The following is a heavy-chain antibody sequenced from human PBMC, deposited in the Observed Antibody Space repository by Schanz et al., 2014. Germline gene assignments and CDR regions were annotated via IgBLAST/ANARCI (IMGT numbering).Heavy chain of an antibody. CDR1: RSTFSSYG. D-gene: IGHD5-12*01. J-gene: IGHJ4*02. V-gene: IGHV1-18*01. Sequence: QVQLVQSGAEVKKPGSSVKVSCKASRSTFSSYGITWVRQAPGQGLEWMGWINGYNGHTLYAQKFQGRVTMTTDTSTSTSYMELTSLRFDDTAVYYCARDFSAYVGNYFDYWGQGTLFTVSS. CDR3: ARDFSAYVGNYFDY. CDR2: INGYNGHT.